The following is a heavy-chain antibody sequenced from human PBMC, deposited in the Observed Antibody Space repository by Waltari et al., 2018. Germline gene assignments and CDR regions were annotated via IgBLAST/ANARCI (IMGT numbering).Heavy chain of an antibody. CDR3: ARDRGYCGGDCYKNLDY. CDR2: IKKDGGET. V-gene: IGHV3-7*01. J-gene: IGHJ4*02. Sequence: EVQLVESGGGLVQPGGSLRLSCAASGFTFRDYWMTWVRQAPGEGLEWVDNIKKDGGETYYVDSVKGRFTVSRDNAKNSLYLQMSSLRGEDTAVYYCARDRGYCGGDCYKNLDYWGQGTLVAVSS. D-gene: IGHD2-21*01. CDR1: GFTFRDYW.